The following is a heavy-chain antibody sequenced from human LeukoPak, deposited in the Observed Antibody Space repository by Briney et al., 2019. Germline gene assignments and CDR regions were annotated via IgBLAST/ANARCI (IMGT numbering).Heavy chain of an antibody. CDR2: IYYSGST. CDR1: GGSISSYY. CDR3: ARTSLRSFYGMDV. J-gene: IGHJ6*02. Sequence: PSETLSLTCTVSGGSISSYYWSWIRQPPGKGLEWIGYIYYSGSTNYNPSLKSRDTISVDTSKNQFSLKLSSVTAADTAVYYCARTSLRSFYGMDVWGQGTTVTVSS. D-gene: IGHD2-15*01. V-gene: IGHV4-59*08.